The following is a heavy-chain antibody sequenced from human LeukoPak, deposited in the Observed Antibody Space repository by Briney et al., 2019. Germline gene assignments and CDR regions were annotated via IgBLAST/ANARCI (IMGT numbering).Heavy chain of an antibody. Sequence: PGGSLRLSCAASGLTFSSFAMSWVRQAPEKGLEWVSAVSVSGDISYYADSVKGRFTISRDNSKNTLYLQMNSLRAEDTALYYCAKRSRTVTTIDSWGRGTLVTVSS. CDR3: AKRSRTVTTIDS. CDR1: GLTFSSFA. V-gene: IGHV3-23*01. J-gene: IGHJ4*02. D-gene: IGHD4-11*01. CDR2: VSVSGDIS.